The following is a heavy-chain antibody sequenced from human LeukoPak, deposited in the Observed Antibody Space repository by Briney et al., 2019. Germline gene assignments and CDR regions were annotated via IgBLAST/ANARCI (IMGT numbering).Heavy chain of an antibody. Sequence: GGSLRLSCAASGFTFSSDGMHWVRQAPGKGLEWVAIISYDENSKSYADSVKGRFTISRDNSMNTLYLQMNSLRGEDTAVYYCARDAVGARYDSWGQGTLVTVSS. D-gene: IGHD1-26*01. CDR3: ARDAVGARYDS. V-gene: IGHV3-30*03. CDR2: ISYDENSK. J-gene: IGHJ4*02. CDR1: GFTFSSDG.